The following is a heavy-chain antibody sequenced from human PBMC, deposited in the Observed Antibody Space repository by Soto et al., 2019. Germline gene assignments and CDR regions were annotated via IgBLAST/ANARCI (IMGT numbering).Heavy chain of an antibody. CDR2: INHSGST. Sequence: SETLSLTCAVYGGSFSGYYWSWIRQPPGKGLEWIGEINHSGSTNYNPSLKSRVTISVDTSKNQFSLKLSSVTAADTAVYYCARALGYCSGGSCYLDYWGQGTLVTVSS. V-gene: IGHV4-34*01. D-gene: IGHD2-15*01. CDR1: GGSFSGYY. CDR3: ARALGYCSGGSCYLDY. J-gene: IGHJ4*02.